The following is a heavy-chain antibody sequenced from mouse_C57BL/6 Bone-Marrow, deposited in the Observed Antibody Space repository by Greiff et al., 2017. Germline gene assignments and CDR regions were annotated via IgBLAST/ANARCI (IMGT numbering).Heavy chain of an antibody. D-gene: IGHD2-4*01. J-gene: IGHJ4*01. CDR1: GYTFTGYW. CDR2: ILPGSGST. CDR3: AREDYDYDGPPYYYAMDY. Sequence: QVQLKESGAELMKPGASVKLSCKATGYTFTGYWIEWVKQRPGHGLEWIGEILPGSGSTNYNEKFKGKATFTADTSSNTAYMQLSSLTTEDSAIYYCAREDYDYDGPPYYYAMDYWGQGTSVTVSS. V-gene: IGHV1-9*01.